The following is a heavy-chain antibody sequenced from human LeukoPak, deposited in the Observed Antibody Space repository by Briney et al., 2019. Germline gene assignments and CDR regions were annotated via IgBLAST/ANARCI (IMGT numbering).Heavy chain of an antibody. D-gene: IGHD2-21*02. CDR2: IRYDGSNK. J-gene: IGHJ4*02. Sequence: PGGSLRLSCAASGFTFSSYGTHWVRQAPGKGLEWVAFIRYDGSNKYYADSVKGRFTISRDNSKNTLYLQMDSLRAEDTAVYYCAKDLGVTLDYWGQGTLVTVSS. V-gene: IGHV3-30*02. CDR1: GFTFSSYG. CDR3: AKDLGVTLDY.